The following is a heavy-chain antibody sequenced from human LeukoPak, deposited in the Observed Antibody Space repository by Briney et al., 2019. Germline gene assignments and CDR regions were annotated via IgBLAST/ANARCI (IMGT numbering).Heavy chain of an antibody. CDR1: GFTFSSYG. J-gene: IGHJ3*02. CDR3: ARDRAGGRTPHDAFDI. D-gene: IGHD3-16*01. CDR2: ISYDGSNK. V-gene: IGHV3-30*03. Sequence: GGPLRLSCAASGFTFSSYGMHWVRQAPGKGLEWVAVISYDGSNKYYADSVKGRFTISRDNSKNTLYLQMNSLRAEDTAVYYCARDRAGGRTPHDAFDIWGQGTMVTVSS.